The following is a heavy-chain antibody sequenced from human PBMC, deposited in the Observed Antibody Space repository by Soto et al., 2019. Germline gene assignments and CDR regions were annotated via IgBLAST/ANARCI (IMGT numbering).Heavy chain of an antibody. CDR1: GAXITTXY. V-gene: IGHV4-59*13. Sequence: SETLSLTCXVXGAXITTXYXXWIRQAPGKGLEWIGNVYHTGSTDYNYSLRSRVTISVDTSKNQFSLNMNSVTDADTDVYYCARRLFGSGWTLDYWGQGEMVTVS. CDR2: VYHTGST. D-gene: IGHD6-19*01. CDR3: ARRLFGSGWTLDY. J-gene: IGHJ4*02.